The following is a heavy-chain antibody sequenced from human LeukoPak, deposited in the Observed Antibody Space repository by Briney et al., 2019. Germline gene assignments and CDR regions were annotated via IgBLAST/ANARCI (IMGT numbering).Heavy chain of an antibody. CDR3: ARNLIPEQLVLNF. J-gene: IGHJ4*02. V-gene: IGHV4-59*01. CDR1: GGSISRYY. CDR2: IYYSGST. D-gene: IGHD6-13*01. Sequence: SETLSLTCTVSGGSISRYYWTWIRQPPGKGLEWIGYIYYSGSTNYNPSLQSRITMSVDTSKNQFSLNLKSVTPEDTAVYYCARNLIPEQLVLNFWGQGTLVTVSS.